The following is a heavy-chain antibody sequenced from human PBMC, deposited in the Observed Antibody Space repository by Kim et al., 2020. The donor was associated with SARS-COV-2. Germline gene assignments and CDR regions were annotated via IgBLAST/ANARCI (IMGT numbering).Heavy chain of an antibody. D-gene: IGHD3-16*01. J-gene: IGHJ4*02. CDR3: ARHGWGEGDY. CDR2: IYYSGST. Sequence: SETLSLTCTVSGGSISSSSYYWGWIRQPPGKGLEWIGSIYYSGSTYYNPSLKSRVTISVETSKNQFSLKLSSVTAADTAVYYCARHGWGEGDYWGQGTLVTVSS. V-gene: IGHV4-39*01. CDR1: GGSISSSSYY.